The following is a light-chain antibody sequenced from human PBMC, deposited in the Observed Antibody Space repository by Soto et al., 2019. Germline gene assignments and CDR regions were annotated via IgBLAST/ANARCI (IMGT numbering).Light chain of an antibody. CDR1: SSDVGGYKY. V-gene: IGLV2-14*01. Sequence: QSALTQPASVSGSPGQSITISCTGTSSDVGGYKYVSWYQQHSGKAPKLMIYEVSNRPSGVSNRFSGSKSGNTASLTISGLQAEDEADYYCSSYTSGTTLVVFGGGTKVTVL. CDR2: EVS. CDR3: SSYTSGTTLVV. J-gene: IGLJ2*01.